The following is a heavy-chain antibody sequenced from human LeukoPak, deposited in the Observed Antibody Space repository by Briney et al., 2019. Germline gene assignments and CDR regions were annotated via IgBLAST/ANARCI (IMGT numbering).Heavy chain of an antibody. Sequence: SGPTLVKPTQTLTLTCTFSGFSLSTCGVGVGWIRQPPGKALEWLALIYWNDDKRYSPSLKSRLTITKDTSKNQVVLTMTNMDPVDTATYYCARSGYSYGQNFYWGQGTLVTVSS. V-gene: IGHV2-5*01. D-gene: IGHD5-18*01. CDR2: IYWNDDK. CDR3: ARSGYSYGQNFY. CDR1: GFSLSTCGVG. J-gene: IGHJ4*02.